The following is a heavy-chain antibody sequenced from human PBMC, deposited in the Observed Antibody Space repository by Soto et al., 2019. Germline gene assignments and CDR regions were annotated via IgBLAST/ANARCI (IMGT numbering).Heavy chain of an antibody. CDR1: GYTFTSYD. Sequence: ASVKVSCKASGYTFTSYDINWVRQATGQGLEWMGWMNPNSGNTGYAQKFQGRVTMTRNTSISTAYMELSSLRSEDTAVYYCARESYSSSAHNWFDPWGQGTLVTVSS. V-gene: IGHV1-8*01. D-gene: IGHD6-6*01. CDR3: ARESYSSSAHNWFDP. J-gene: IGHJ5*02. CDR2: MNPNSGNT.